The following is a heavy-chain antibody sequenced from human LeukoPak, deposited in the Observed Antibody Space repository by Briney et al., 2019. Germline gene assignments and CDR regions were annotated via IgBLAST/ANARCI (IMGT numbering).Heavy chain of an antibody. V-gene: IGHV4-39*02. J-gene: IGHJ6*02. D-gene: IGHD3-10*01. CDR2: IYYSGST. CDR3: AREVYDSSGYGIPYYGMDV. Sequence: PSETLSLTCTVSGGSISSSSYYWGWIRQPPGKGLEWIGSIYYSGSTYYNPSPKSRVTISVDRSKNQFSLKLSSVTAADTAVYYCAREVYDSSGYGIPYYGMDVWGQGTTVTVSS. CDR1: GGSISSSSYY.